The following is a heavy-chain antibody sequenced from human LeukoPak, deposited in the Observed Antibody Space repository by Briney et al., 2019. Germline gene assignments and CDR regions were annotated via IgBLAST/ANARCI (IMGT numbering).Heavy chain of an antibody. CDR1: GGSISSGDYY. V-gene: IGHV4-30-4*08. CDR2: IYYSGST. J-gene: IGHJ5*02. Sequence: PSETLSLTCTVSGGSISSGDYYWSWIRQPPGKGLEWIGYIYYSGSTYYNPSLKSRVTISVDTSKNQFSLKLSSVTAADTAVYYCARDPGAAIEGGWFDPWGQGTLVTVSS. D-gene: IGHD2-2*01. CDR3: ARDPGAAIEGGWFDP.